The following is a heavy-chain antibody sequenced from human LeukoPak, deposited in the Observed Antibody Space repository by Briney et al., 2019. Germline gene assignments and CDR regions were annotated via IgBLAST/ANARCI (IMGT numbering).Heavy chain of an antibody. V-gene: IGHV3-23*01. J-gene: IGHJ4*02. Sequence: SGGSLRLSCAASGFTFKNYAMTWVRQAPGKGLEWISSISHSGTVTFYADSVKGRFTISRDNSKNTLYLQMNNLRADESAFYYCAKSWGVLSSSWILSFDSWGQGIPVTVSS. D-gene: IGHD6-13*01. CDR1: GFTFKNYA. CDR3: AKSWGVLSSSWILSFDS. CDR2: ISHSGTVT.